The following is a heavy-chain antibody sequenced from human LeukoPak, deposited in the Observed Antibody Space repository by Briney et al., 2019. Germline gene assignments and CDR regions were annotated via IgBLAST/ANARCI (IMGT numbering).Heavy chain of an antibody. CDR1: GFTFTTYW. V-gene: IGHV3-74*01. CDR3: ARDAVDTANAV. CDR2: INSDGSIT. D-gene: IGHD5-18*01. Sequence: PGGSLRLSCAAPGFTFTTYWMHWVRQAPGKGLVWVSHINSDGSITGYADSVKGRFTISRDNAKNTLYLQMNSLRAEDTAVYYCARDAVDTANAVWGQGTTVTVSS. J-gene: IGHJ6*02.